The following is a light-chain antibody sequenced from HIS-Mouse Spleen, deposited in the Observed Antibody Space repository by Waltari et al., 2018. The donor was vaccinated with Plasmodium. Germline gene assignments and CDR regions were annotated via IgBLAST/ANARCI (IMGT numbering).Light chain of an antibody. CDR3: QQYNNWSFT. CDR2: GAS. Sequence: EIVMTQSPATLSVSPGERATLSCRASQSVSSNLAGYQQKPGQAPRLLIYGASTRATGIPGRFSGSGSGTEFTLTISSLQSEDFAVYYCQQYNNWSFTFGPGTKVDIK. CDR1: QSVSSN. J-gene: IGKJ3*01. V-gene: IGKV3-15*01.